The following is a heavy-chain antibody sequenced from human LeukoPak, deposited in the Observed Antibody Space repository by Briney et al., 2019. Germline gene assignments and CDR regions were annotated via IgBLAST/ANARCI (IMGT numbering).Heavy chain of an antibody. D-gene: IGHD1-1*01. J-gene: IGHJ4*02. CDR1: GSTFRNYW. CDR3: AGGFGHNWSPFEN. V-gene: IGHV3-74*01. Sequence: PGGSLRLSCATSGSTFRNYWMHWVRQAPGKGLVWVSRINGDGSDISCADFVKGRFTISRDNAKNTVSLQMDSLTDDDTALYFCAGGFGHNWSPFENWGQGTLVTVSS. CDR2: INGDGSDI.